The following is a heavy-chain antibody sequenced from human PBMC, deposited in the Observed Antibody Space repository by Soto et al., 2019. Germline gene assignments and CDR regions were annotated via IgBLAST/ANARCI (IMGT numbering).Heavy chain of an antibody. J-gene: IGHJ4*02. CDR2: IYSSGSS. D-gene: IGHD4-17*01. CDR3: AREPTVTTDY. Sequence: QVQLQESGPGLVKPSQTLSLTCTVSGGSIRSDFHYWSWFRQPPGKGLEWIGNIYSSGSSYYNPSLKSQVSISVDTSKNQFSLKLSSVTAADTAVYYCAREPTVTTDYWGQGVLVTVSS. CDR1: GGSIRSDFHY. V-gene: IGHV4-30-4*01.